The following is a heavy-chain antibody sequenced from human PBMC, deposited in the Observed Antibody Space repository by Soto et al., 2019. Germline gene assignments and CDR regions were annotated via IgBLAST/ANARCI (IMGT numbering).Heavy chain of an antibody. CDR3: ARDNSDSGGYYYFDY. D-gene: IGHD3-22*01. V-gene: IGHV3-33*01. CDR2: IWFDGSNK. J-gene: IGHJ4*02. CDR1: GFSFSTYG. Sequence: GGSLRLSCAASGFSFSTYGMHWVRQAPGKGLECVAVIWFDGSNKQYADSVKGRFTISRDNSKNTLYLQMNSLIVEDTAVYYCARDNSDSGGYYYFDYWGQGTLVTVLL.